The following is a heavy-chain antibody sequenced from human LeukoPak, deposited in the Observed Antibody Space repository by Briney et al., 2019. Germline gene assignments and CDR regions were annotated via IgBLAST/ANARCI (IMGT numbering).Heavy chain of an antibody. V-gene: IGHV4-34*01. CDR2: IHHGGST. D-gene: IGHD3-9*01. CDR1: GGSFSDYY. J-gene: IGHJ4*02. CDR3: ARKSATDYYETDY. Sequence: KPSETLSLTCAVYGGSFSDYYWSWIRQPPGKGLEWIGEIHHGGSTNYKPSLKSRVTISVDKSKNQFSLKLTSVTAADTAIYYCARKSATDYYETDYWGQGALVTVSS.